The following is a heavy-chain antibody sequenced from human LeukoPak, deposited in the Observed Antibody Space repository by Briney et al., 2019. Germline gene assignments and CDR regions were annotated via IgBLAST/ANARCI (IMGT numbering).Heavy chain of an antibody. CDR3: ARDHSRGVVVPAAR. CDR1: GFTFSSYS. Sequence: GGSLRLSCAASGFTFSSYSMNWVRQAPGKGLEWVSSISSSSSYIYYADSVKGRFTISRDNAKNSLYLQMNSLRAEDTAVYYCARDHSRGVVVPAARWGQGTLVTVSS. CDR2: ISSSSSYI. V-gene: IGHV3-21*01. J-gene: IGHJ4*02. D-gene: IGHD2-2*01.